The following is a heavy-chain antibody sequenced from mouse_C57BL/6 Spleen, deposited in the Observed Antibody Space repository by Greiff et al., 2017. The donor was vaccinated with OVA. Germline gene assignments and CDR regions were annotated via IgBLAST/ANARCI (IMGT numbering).Heavy chain of an antibody. CDR1: GFTFSSYA. V-gene: IGHV5-9-1*02. Sequence: EVKLMESGEGLVKPGGSLKLSCAASGFTFSSYAMSWVRQTPEKRLEWVAYISSGGDYIYYADTVEGRFTISRDNARNTLYLQMSSLKSEDTAMYYCTRDPYDYYAMDYWGQGTSVTVSS. CDR3: TRDPYDYYAMDY. CDR2: ISSGGDYI. D-gene: IGHD2-3*01. J-gene: IGHJ4*01.